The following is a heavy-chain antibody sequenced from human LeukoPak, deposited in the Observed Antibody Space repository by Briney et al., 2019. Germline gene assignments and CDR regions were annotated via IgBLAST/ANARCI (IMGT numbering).Heavy chain of an antibody. CDR2: ISYDGSNK. V-gene: IGHV3-30*03. D-gene: IGHD6-19*01. CDR3: AGIAVAGTRGFDY. Sequence: GRSLRLSCAASGLTFSSYGMHWVRQAPGKGLEWVAVISYDGSNKYYADSVKGRFTISRDNSKNTLYLQMNSLRAEDTAVYYCAGIAVAGTRGFDYWGQGTLVTVSS. J-gene: IGHJ4*02. CDR1: GLTFSSYG.